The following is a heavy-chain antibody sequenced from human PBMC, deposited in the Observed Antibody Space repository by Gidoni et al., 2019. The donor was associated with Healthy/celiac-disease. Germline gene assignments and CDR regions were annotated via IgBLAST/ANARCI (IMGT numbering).Heavy chain of an antibody. Sequence: EVQLVESGGGVVRPGGSLRLSCAASGFTFDDYGMSWVRQAPGKGLGLVSGINWNGGSTCYADSVKGRFTISRDNAKNSLDLKMNSLRAEDTALYHCARGGFWRFDIVATFHLDYWGQGTLVTVSS. CDR1: GFTFDDYG. J-gene: IGHJ4*02. CDR2: INWNGGST. V-gene: IGHV3-20*01. CDR3: ARGGFWRFDIVATFHLDY. D-gene: IGHD5-12*01.